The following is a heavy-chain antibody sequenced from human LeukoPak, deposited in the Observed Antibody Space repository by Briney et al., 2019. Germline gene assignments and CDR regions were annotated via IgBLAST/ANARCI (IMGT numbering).Heavy chain of an antibody. CDR3: ARTGRRGYFDF. CDR1: GASISDYY. Sequence: SETLSLTCNVSGASISDYYWSWVRQSPEKGLEWIASLLYSGSTHYNPSLRSRVAISGDTSNNQFSLILTPVTTTDTAVYYCARTGRRGYFDFWGRGTLVTVS. V-gene: IGHV4-59*01. CDR2: LLYSGST. J-gene: IGHJ2*01. D-gene: IGHD1-14*01.